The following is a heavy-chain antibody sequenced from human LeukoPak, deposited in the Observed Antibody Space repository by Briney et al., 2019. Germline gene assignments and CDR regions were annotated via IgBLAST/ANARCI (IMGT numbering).Heavy chain of an antibody. D-gene: IGHD1-26*01. CDR1: GYTFTGYY. CDR3: ASISSRSYYVFDY. CDR2: INPNSGGT. V-gene: IGHV1-2*02. Sequence: SVKVSCKASGYTFTGYYMHWVRQAPGQGLEWMGWINPNSGGTNYAQKFQGRVTMTRDTSISTAYMELSRLRSDDTAVYYCASISSRSYYVFDYWGQGTLVTVSS. J-gene: IGHJ4*02.